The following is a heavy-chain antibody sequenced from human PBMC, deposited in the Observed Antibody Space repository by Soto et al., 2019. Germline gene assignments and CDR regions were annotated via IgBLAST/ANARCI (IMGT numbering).Heavy chain of an antibody. Sequence: VQLVESGGGVVQPGGSLRLSCAASGFTFSNYGMHWVRQAPGKGLEWVAVIWYDGNDKYYADSVKGRFTISRDNSRKTLYLQMNSLRAEDTAVYYCARKNSGTPDVWGQGTTVTVSS. D-gene: IGHD3-10*01. V-gene: IGHV3-33*01. CDR3: ARKNSGTPDV. J-gene: IGHJ6*02. CDR2: IWYDGNDK. CDR1: GFTFSNYG.